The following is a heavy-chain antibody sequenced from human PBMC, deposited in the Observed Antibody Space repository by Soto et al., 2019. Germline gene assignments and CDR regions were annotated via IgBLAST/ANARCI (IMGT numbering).Heavy chain of an antibody. J-gene: IGHJ4*02. V-gene: IGHV6-1*01. CDR1: GDSVSSNGAA. D-gene: IGHD3-10*01. CDR2: TYYRSRWYS. Sequence: SQTLSLTCAISGDSVSSNGAAWNWIRQSPSRGLEWLGRTYYRSRWYSDYAPSVKSRITVNPDTSQNQFSLQLNSVTPEDTAMYYCARQGGEYNTMSDYWGQGTLVTVSS. CDR3: ARQGGEYNTMSDY.